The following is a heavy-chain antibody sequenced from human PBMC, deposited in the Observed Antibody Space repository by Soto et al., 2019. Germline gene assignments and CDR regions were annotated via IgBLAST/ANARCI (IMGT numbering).Heavy chain of an antibody. CDR1: GYSFTSYW. D-gene: IGHD4-17*01. CDR3: ARLGDYGDYEVSAFDI. CDR2: IYPGDSDT. Sequence: GESLKISCKGSGYSFTSYWIGWVRQMPGKGLEWMGIIYPGDSDTRYSPSFQGQVTISADKSISTAYLQWSSLKASDTAMYYCARLGDYGDYEVSAFDIWGQGTMVTVSS. J-gene: IGHJ3*02. V-gene: IGHV5-51*01.